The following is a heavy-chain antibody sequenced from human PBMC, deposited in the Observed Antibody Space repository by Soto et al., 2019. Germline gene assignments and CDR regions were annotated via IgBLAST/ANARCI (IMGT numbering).Heavy chain of an antibody. CDR2: IFSNDEK. J-gene: IGHJ3*02. Sequence: QVTLKESGPVLVKPAETLTVTCSVSGFSLSNTKMGVSWIRQPPGKALEWLAHIFSNDEKSYNTSLKSRLTVSMDTSKNQVVLAVTNMDPLDTATYYCARLGGSGRYSEAYEPFDIWGQGTLVTVSS. D-gene: IGHD1-26*01. CDR3: ARLGGSGRYSEAYEPFDI. V-gene: IGHV2-26*01. CDR1: GFSLSNTKMG.